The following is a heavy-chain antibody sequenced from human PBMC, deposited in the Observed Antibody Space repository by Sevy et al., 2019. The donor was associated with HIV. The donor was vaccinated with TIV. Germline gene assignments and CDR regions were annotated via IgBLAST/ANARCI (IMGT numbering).Heavy chain of an antibody. CDR3: AADRGEDYCSGNSCQRHYYYGLDV. Sequence: ASVKVSCKVSGYRLIEVSMHWVRQAPGKGLEWMGHLDPEDGETIYPQNFQGRVTMTEDTSTDTAYMEVSSLRSEDTAVYYCAADRGEDYCSGNSCQRHYYYGLDVWGPGTTVTVSS. J-gene: IGHJ6*02. CDR1: GYRLIEVS. CDR2: LDPEDGET. D-gene: IGHD2-15*01. V-gene: IGHV1-24*01.